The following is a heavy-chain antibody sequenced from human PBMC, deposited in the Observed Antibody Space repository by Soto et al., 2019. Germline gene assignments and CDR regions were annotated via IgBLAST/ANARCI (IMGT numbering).Heavy chain of an antibody. J-gene: IGHJ4*02. D-gene: IGHD4-17*01. CDR2: IRSKTYGGTT. V-gene: IGHV3-49*03. CDR3: TRKGTVTLWGNVDC. Sequence: GGSLRLSCTASGFTFGDHLISWFRQAPGKGLEWVGFIRSKTYGGTTEYAASVKGRFTISRDDFKSIAYLQMNSLKTEDTALYYCTRKGTVTLWGNVDCWGQGTLVTVSS. CDR1: GFTFGDHL.